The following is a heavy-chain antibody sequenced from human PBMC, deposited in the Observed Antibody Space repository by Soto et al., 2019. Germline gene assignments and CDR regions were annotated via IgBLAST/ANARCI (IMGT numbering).Heavy chain of an antibody. V-gene: IGHV1-24*01. J-gene: IGHJ4*02. CDR3: ATGLRTYYYDSSGYYSWYFDY. CDR2: FDHEDGET. Sequence: QVQLVQSGAEVKKPGASVKVSCKVSGYTLTELPMHWVRQAPGKGLEWMGGFDHEDGETIYAQKFQGRVTMTEDTSTDTAYMELSSLRSEDTALYYCATGLRTYYYDSSGYYSWYFDYWGQGTLVTVSS. D-gene: IGHD3-22*01. CDR1: GYTLTELP.